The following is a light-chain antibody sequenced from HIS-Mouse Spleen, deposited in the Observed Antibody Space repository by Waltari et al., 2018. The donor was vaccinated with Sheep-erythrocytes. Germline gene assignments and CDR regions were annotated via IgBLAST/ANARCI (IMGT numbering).Light chain of an antibody. V-gene: IGLV2-14*01. Sequence: QSALTQPASVSGSPGQSIAIPCTGTCSDAGGYKHVSWYQQHPGKAPKLMIYEVSNRPSGVSIRFSGSKSGNTASLTISGLQAEDEADYYCSSYTSSSTWVFGGGTKLTVL. CDR1: CSDAGGYKH. J-gene: IGLJ3*02. CDR2: EVS. CDR3: SSYTSSSTWV.